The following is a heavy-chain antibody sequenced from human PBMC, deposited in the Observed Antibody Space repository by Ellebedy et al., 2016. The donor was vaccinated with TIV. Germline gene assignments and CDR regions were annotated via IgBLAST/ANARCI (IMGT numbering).Heavy chain of an antibody. CDR3: ASDSNNIRWFYF. CDR1: ISLRSYA. V-gene: IGHV4-39*07. CDR2: IHSSGLT. Sequence: ISLRSYAMSWVRQAPGRGLEWVGTIHSSGLTYYNPSLKSRVTISADTSKAQVSLKLISVTAADTAIYYCASDSNNIRWFYFWGQGTLVTVSS. J-gene: IGHJ5*01. D-gene: IGHD1-14*01.